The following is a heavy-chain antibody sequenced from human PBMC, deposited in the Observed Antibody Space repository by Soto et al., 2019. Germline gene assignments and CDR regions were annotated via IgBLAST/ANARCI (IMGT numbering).Heavy chain of an antibody. CDR2: IYYSGST. J-gene: IGHJ4*02. V-gene: IGHV4-59*01. Sequence: SETLSLTCTVSGGTISSYYWSWIRQPPGKGLEWIGYIYYSGSTNYNPSLKSRVTISVDTSKNQFSLKLSSVTAADTAVYYCARSLDYYDSSGYYAYYFDYWGQGTLVTVSS. CDR3: ARSLDYYDSSGYYAYYFDY. CDR1: GGTISSYY. D-gene: IGHD3-22*01.